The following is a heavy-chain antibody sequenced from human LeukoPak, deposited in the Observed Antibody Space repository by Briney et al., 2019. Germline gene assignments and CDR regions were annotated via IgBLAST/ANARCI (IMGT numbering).Heavy chain of an antibody. J-gene: IGHJ4*02. CDR1: GFTFSSYA. CDR2: ISVSAGTT. Sequence: PGGSLRLSCAASGFTFSSYAMSWVRQAPGKGLEWVSGISVSAGTTYYADSVKGRFTISRDNAKNSLYLQMNSLRAEDTAVYYCARGGDYRDFDYWGQGTLVTVSS. CDR3: ARGGDYRDFDY. V-gene: IGHV3-23*01. D-gene: IGHD3-16*02.